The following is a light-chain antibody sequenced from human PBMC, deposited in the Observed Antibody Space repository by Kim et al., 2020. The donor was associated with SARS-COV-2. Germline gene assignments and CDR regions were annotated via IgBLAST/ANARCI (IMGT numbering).Light chain of an antibody. J-gene: IGKJ4*01. V-gene: IGKV1D-12*01. CDR1: QAIGSW. Sequence: ASVGDRVTITCRASQAIGSWLAWYQQKPGRAPKLLIYAASSLQSGVPSRFSGSGSGTNFTLTVTSLQPEDFATYYCQKTNSFPLTFGGGTKVDIK. CDR3: QKTNSFPLT. CDR2: AAS.